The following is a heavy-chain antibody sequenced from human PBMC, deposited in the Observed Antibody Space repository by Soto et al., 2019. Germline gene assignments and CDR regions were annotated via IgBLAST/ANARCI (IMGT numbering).Heavy chain of an antibody. CDR1: GFTFSSYA. CDR3: AKGAGTHYDFWNGYYYYYYYGMDV. J-gene: IGHJ6*02. CDR2: ISGSGGST. Sequence: GGSLRLSCAASGFTFSSYAMSWVRQAPGKGLEWVSAISGSGGSTYYADSVKGRFTISRDNSKNTLYLQMNSLRAEDTAVYYCAKGAGTHYDFWNGYYYYYYYGMDVWGQGTTVNVSS. D-gene: IGHD3-3*01. V-gene: IGHV3-23*01.